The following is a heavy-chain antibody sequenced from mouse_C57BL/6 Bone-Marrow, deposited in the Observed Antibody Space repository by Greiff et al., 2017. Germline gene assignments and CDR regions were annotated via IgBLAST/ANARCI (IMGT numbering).Heavy chain of an antibody. CDR3: ARRGITTVVATNAMDY. CDR2: IYPGSGST. D-gene: IGHD1-1*01. J-gene: IGHJ4*01. V-gene: IGHV1-55*01. CDR1: GYTFTSYW. Sequence: VQLQQPGAELVKPGASVKMSCKASGYTFTSYWITWVKQRPGQGLEWIGDIYPGSGSTNYNEQFKSKATLTVNTSSSTAYMQLSSLTSEASAVYYCARRGITTVVATNAMDYWGQGTSVTVSS.